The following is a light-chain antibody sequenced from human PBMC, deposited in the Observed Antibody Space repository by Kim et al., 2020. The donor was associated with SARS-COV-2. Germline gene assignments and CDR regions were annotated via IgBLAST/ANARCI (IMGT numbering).Light chain of an antibody. J-gene: IGKJ1*01. CDR2: GAS. V-gene: IGKV3-20*01. CDR1: QSVSSMY. CDR3: QQYENSPWT. Sequence: IVLTQSPGTLSLSPGERATLSCRASQSVSSMYLAWYQQKPGQAPRLLIYGASNSATGIPDRFSGSGSGTDFTLTISRLEPEDCAVDYCQQYENSPWTFGQGTKVDIK.